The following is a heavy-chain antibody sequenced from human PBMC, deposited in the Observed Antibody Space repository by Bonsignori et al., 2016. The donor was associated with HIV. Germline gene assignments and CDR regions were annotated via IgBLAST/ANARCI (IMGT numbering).Heavy chain of an antibody. D-gene: IGHD3-16*02. Sequence: QVQLQQWGAGLLKASETLSLTCAVYGGSFRDYYWSWIRQSPGKGLEWIGEIDHTGSTNYNPSLKSRVTISVDMSKNQFSLRLSSVTAADTAIYYCARDRFDYVWGNYRRNAYYFDYWGRGCPGHRLL. V-gene: IGHV4-34*01. J-gene: IGHJ4*02. CDR3: ARDRFDYVWGNYRRNAYYFDY. CDR2: IDHTGST. CDR1: GGSFRDYY.